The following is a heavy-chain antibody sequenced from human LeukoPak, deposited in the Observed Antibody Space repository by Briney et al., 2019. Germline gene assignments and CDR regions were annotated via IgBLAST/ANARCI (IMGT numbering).Heavy chain of an antibody. CDR3: GGDPNGDYVGAFDF. V-gene: IGHV3-23*01. CDR2: IRGSGASS. J-gene: IGHJ3*01. D-gene: IGHD4-17*01. Sequence: GGSLRLSREASGFTFSNYAMTWVRQAPGKGLEWVSSIRGSGASSFYADSVKGRFAMSRDNSKSTLYLQMNSLRVGDTAVYYCGGDPNGDYVGAFDFGGQGTLVTVSS. CDR1: GFTFSNYA.